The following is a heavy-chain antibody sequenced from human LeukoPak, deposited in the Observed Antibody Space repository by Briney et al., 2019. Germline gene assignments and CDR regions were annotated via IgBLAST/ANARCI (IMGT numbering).Heavy chain of an antibody. CDR2: IYYSGST. CDR1: GGSISSYY. V-gene: IGHV4-59*12. Sequence: SETLSLTCTVSGGSISSYYWSWIRQPPGKGLEWIGYIYYSGSTNYNPSLKSRVTISVDTSKNQFSLKLSSVTAADTAVYYCARKIFGVVMKYYFDYWGQGTLVTVSS. J-gene: IGHJ4*02. CDR3: ARKIFGVVMKYYFDY. D-gene: IGHD3-3*01.